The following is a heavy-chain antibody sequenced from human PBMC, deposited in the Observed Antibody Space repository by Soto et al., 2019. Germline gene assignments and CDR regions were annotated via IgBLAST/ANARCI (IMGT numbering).Heavy chain of an antibody. CDR2: INHSGST. D-gene: IGHD2-15*01. Sequence: PSETLSLTCAVYGGSFSGYYWSWIRQPPGKGLEWIGEINHSGSTNYNPSLKSRVTISVDTSKNQFSLKLSSVTAADTAVYYCARGRTGCSQSYNLFDPCGQGTLDTVSS. J-gene: IGHJ5*02. CDR1: GGSFSGYY. CDR3: ARGRTGCSQSYNLFDP. V-gene: IGHV4-34*01.